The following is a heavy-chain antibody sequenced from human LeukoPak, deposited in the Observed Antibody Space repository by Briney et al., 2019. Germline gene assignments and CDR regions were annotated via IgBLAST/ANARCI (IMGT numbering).Heavy chain of an antibody. CDR2: INHSGST. V-gene: IGHV4-34*01. CDR1: GGSFSGYY. D-gene: IGHD6-19*01. Sequence: SETLSLTCAVYGGSFSGYYWSWIRQPPGKGLEWIGEINHSGSTNYNPSLKSRVTISVDTSKNQFSLKLSSVTAADTAVYYCAAKAVAGYFDYWGQGTLVTVSS. CDR3: AAKAVAGYFDY. J-gene: IGHJ4*02.